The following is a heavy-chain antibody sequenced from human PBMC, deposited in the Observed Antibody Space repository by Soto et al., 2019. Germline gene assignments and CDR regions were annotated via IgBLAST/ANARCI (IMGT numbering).Heavy chain of an antibody. CDR1: GGSISSYY. V-gene: IGHV4-59*01. J-gene: IGHJ5*02. CDR3: ARDRCERCSGSCGWFDP. D-gene: IGHD3-10*02. Sequence: SETLSLTCTVSGGSISSYYWSWIRQPPGKGLEWIGYIYYSGSPTYNPSLKSRVTISVDTSKNQFSLKLSSVTAADTAVYYCARDRCERCSGSCGWFDPWGQGTLVTVSS. CDR2: IYYSGSP.